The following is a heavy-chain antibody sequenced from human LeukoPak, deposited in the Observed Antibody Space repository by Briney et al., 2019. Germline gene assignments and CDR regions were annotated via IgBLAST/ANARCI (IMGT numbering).Heavy chain of an antibody. D-gene: IGHD2-15*01. CDR2: IYYSGNT. V-gene: IGHV4-39*01. CDR3: ARGYCSGGSCYRFRNNRFDP. J-gene: IGHJ5*02. Sequence: SETLSLTCTVSGVSISSSNSYWGWIRQPPGKGLEWIGSIYYSGNTYYNASLKSQVSISIDTSKNQFSLRLTSVTAADTAVYYCARGYCSGGSCYRFRNNRFDPWGQGTLVTVSS. CDR1: GVSISSSNSY.